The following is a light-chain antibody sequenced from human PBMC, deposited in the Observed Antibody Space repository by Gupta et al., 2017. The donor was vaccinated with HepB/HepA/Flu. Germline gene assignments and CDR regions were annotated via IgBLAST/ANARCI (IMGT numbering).Light chain of an antibody. V-gene: IGKV6-21*01. Sequence: EIVLTQSPDFQSVTPKEKVTITCRASQSIGSSLHWFQQKPDQSPKLVIKYASHPFSGVPSRFSGSGSGTDFTLTINSLEAEDAATYYCQQSSSLPQTFGQGTKVEIK. CDR2: YAS. J-gene: IGKJ1*01. CDR3: QQSSSLPQT. CDR1: QSIGSS.